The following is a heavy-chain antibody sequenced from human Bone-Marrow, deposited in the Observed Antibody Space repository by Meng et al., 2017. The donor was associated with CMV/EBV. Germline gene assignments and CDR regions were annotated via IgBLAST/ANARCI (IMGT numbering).Heavy chain of an antibody. V-gene: IGHV1-2*02. Sequence: ASVKVSCKASGYTFTGYYMHWVRQAPGQGLEWMGWINPNSGGTNYAQKFQGRVTMTRDTSISTAYMELSRLRSDDTVVYYCARERPADYTTNSRHGYYFDYWGQGTLVTVSS. CDR2: INPNSGGT. J-gene: IGHJ4*02. D-gene: IGHD4-11*01. CDR3: ARERPADYTTNSRHGYYFDY. CDR1: GYTFTGYY.